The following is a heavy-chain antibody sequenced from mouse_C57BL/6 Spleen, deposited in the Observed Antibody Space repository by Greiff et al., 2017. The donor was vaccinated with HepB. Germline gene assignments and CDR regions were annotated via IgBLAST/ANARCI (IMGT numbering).Heavy chain of an antibody. CDR1: GYSITSGYY. CDR3: ARDSTKGVDY. Sequence: EVKLQESGPGLVKPSQSLSLTCSVTGYSITSGYYWNWIRQFPGNKLEWMGYISYDGSNNYNPSLKNRISITRDTSKNQFFLKLNSVTTEDTATYYCARDSTKGVDYWGQGTTLTVSS. V-gene: IGHV3-6*01. J-gene: IGHJ2*01. CDR2: ISYDGSN.